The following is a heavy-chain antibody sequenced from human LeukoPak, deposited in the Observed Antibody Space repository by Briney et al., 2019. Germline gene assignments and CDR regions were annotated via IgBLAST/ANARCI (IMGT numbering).Heavy chain of an antibody. CDR3: AKSNGYGLIDI. J-gene: IGHJ3*02. V-gene: IGHV4-38-2*02. CDR2: IFYSGST. Sequence: SETLSLTCTVSGYSISSGYFWGWVRQPPGKALEWIGNIFYSGSTYYSPSLKSRVTISLDTSRNQFSLKLNSVTAADTAVYYCAKSNGYGLIDIWGQGTMVTVSS. D-gene: IGHD3-22*01. CDR1: GYSISSGYF.